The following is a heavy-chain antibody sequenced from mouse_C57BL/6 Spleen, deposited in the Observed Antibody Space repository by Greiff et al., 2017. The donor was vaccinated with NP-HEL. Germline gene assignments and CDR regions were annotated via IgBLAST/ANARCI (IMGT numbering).Heavy chain of an antibody. V-gene: IGHV2-2*01. CDR2: IWSGGST. D-gene: IGHD1-1*01. J-gene: IGHJ4*01. CDR3: ARYYYGSSYVHYAMDY. CDR1: GFSLTSYG. Sequence: QVHVKQSGPGLVQPSQSLSITCTVSGFSLTSYGVHWVRQSPGKGLEWLGVIWSGGSTDYNAAFISRLSISKDNSKSQVFFKMNSLQADDTAIYYCARYYYGSSYVHYAMDYWGQGTSVTVSS.